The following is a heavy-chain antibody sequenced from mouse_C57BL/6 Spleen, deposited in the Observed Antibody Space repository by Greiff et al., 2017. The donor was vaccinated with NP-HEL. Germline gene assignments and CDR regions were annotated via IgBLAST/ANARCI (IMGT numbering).Heavy chain of an antibody. CDR1: GYTFTDYE. CDR2: IDPETGGT. J-gene: IGHJ2*01. CDR3: TRRDYSNSYDFDY. Sequence: VQLQQSGAELVRPGASVTLSCKASGYTFTDYEMHWVKQTPVHGLEWIGAIDPETGGTAYNQKFKGKAILTADKSSSTAFMELRSLTSEDSAVYYCTRRDYSNSYDFDYWGQGTTLTVSS. D-gene: IGHD2-5*01. V-gene: IGHV1-15*01.